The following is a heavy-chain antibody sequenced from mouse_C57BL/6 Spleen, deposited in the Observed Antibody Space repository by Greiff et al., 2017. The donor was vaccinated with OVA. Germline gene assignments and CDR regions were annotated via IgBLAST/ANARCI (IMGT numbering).Heavy chain of an antibody. V-gene: IGHV1-50*01. J-gene: IGHJ3*02. CDR3: ARPFGY. CDR1: GYTFTSYW. CDR2: IDPSDSYT. Sequence: QVQLQQPGAELVKPGDSVKLSCKASGYTFTSYWMQWVKQRPGQGLEWIGAIDPSDSYTNYKQKFKGQATLTVDTSSSTAYMQISSLTSEDSAVYYCARPFGYWGQGTPVTVSA.